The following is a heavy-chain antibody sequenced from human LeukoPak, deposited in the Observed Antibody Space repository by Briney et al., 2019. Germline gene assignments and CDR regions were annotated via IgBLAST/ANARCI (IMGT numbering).Heavy chain of an antibody. CDR2: IYPGDSDT. CDR3: ATSSYYYDSSGYYPDY. Sequence: ESLKISCKGSGYSFTSYWIGWVRQMPGKGLEWMGIIYPGDSDTRYSPSFQGQVTISADKSISTAYLQWSSLKASDTAMYYCATSSYYYDSSGYYPDYWGQGTLVTVSS. D-gene: IGHD3-22*01. V-gene: IGHV5-51*01. J-gene: IGHJ4*02. CDR1: GYSFTSYW.